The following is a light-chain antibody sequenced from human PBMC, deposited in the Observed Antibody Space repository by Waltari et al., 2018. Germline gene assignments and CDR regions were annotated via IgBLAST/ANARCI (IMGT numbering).Light chain of an antibody. Sequence: QTVVTQEPSFSVSPGGTVTLTCGLSSGSVSTRYYTSWYHQTPGQAPRTLIYNTNPRSSGVPDRFSGSILGNKAALTITGAQADDESDYYCVLYMGSGLWVFGGGTKLTVL. CDR3: VLYMGSGLWV. CDR1: SGSVSTRYY. V-gene: IGLV8-61*01. J-gene: IGLJ3*02. CDR2: NTN.